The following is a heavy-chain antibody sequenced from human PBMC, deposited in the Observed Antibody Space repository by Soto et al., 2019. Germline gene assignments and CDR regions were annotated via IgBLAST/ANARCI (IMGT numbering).Heavy chain of an antibody. CDR1: GYTFTSYA. Sequence: GASVKVSCKASGYTFTSYAMHWVRQAPGQRLEWMGWINAGNGNTKYSQKFQGRVTITRDTSASTAYMELSSLRSEDTAVYYCARSPRMVRGVIGAFDIWGQGTMVTVSS. D-gene: IGHD3-10*01. CDR3: ARSPRMVRGVIGAFDI. V-gene: IGHV1-3*01. CDR2: INAGNGNT. J-gene: IGHJ3*02.